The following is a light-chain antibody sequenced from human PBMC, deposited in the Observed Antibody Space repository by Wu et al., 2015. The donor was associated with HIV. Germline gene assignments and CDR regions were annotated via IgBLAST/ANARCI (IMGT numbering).Light chain of an antibody. CDR2: GAS. J-gene: IGKJ1*01. V-gene: IGKV3-20*01. CDR3: QHYSASPVT. CDR1: ESVSRS. Sequence: EVVMTQSPATLSVSPGERVTLSCRASESVSRSVVWYQQKPGQAPRLLIYGASSRATGIPDRFSGSGSGADFTLTISRLEPEDFAVYYCQHYSASPVTFGQGTKVEIK.